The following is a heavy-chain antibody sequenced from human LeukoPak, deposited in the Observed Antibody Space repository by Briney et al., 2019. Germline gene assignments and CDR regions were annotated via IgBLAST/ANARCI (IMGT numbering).Heavy chain of an antibody. D-gene: IGHD3-16*01. CDR1: GFTFSDYW. V-gene: IGHV3-74*01. CDR3: ASSPVLSND. J-gene: IGHJ4*02. Sequence: PGGSLRLSCAASGFTFSDYWMDWVRQAPGKGLVWVSTISRDATTTGYADSVKGRFTISRDNAKNTLYQQMNSLRAEDTAVYYCASSPVLSNDWGQGALVTVSS. CDR2: ISRDATTT.